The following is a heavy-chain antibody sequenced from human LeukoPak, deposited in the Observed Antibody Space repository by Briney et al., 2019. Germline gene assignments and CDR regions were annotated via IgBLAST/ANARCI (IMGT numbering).Heavy chain of an antibody. D-gene: IGHD6-6*01. CDR2: IYYSGST. V-gene: IGHV4-39*07. J-gene: IGHJ5*02. CDR1: GGSISSSSYY. CDR3: AREYSSSSSLRIDP. Sequence: SETLSLTCTVSGGSISSSSYYWGWIRQPPGKGLEWIGSIYYSGSTYYNPSLKSRVTISVDTSKNQFSLKLSSVTAADTAVYYCAREYSSSSSLRIDPWGQGTLVTVSS.